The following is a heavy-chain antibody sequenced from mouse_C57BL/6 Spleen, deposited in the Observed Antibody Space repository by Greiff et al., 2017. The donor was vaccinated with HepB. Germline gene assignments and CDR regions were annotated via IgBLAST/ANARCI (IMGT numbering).Heavy chain of an antibody. D-gene: IGHD2-14*01. CDR3: ARGVLFDY. J-gene: IGHJ2*01. V-gene: IGHV1-26*01. CDR1: GYTFTDYY. Sequence: EVQLQQSGPELVKPGASVKISCKASGYTFTDYYMNWVKQSHGKSLEWIGDINPNNGGTSYNQKFKGKATLTVDKSSSTAYMELRSLTSEDSAVYDCARGVLFDYWGQGTTLTVSS. CDR2: INPNNGGT.